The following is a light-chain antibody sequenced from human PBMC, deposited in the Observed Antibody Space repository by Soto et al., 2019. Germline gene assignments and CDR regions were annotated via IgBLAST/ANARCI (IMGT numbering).Light chain of an antibody. V-gene: IGLV1-44*01. CDR2: DDN. CDR3: SSYTSSSTWV. Sequence: QTVVTQPPSVSGTPGQRVIISCSGSNSNIGSNAVHWYQQLPGAAPKLLIDDDNQRPSGVPDRFSGSKSGTSASLAISGLRSEDEADYYCSSYTSSSTWVFGGGTKLTVL. J-gene: IGLJ3*02. CDR1: NSNIGSNA.